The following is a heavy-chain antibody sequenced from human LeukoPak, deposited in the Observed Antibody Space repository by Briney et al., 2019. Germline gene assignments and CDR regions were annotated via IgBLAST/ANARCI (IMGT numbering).Heavy chain of an antibody. CDR1: GFTFSSNY. Sequence: GGSLRLSCAASGFTFSSNYMSWVRQAPGKGLEWVSVIYSGGSTYYADSVKGRFTISRDNSKNTLYLQMNSLRAEDTAVYYCARGPESIAGDAFDIWGQGTMVTVSS. J-gene: IGHJ3*02. V-gene: IGHV3-53*01. D-gene: IGHD6-6*01. CDR3: ARGPESIAGDAFDI. CDR2: IYSGGST.